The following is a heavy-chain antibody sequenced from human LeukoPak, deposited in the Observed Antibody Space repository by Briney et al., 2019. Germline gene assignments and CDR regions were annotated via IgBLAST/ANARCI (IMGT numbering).Heavy chain of an antibody. CDR2: IKQDGSEK. CDR1: GFTFSSYW. CDR3: ARALRRSVDTAMAKPYYGMDV. Sequence: QHGGSLRLSCAASGFTFSSYWMNWVRQAPGKGLEWVANIKQDGSEKYFVDSVKGRFTISRDNARNSLYLQMNSLRAEDTAVYYCARALRRSVDTAMAKPYYGMDVWGQGTTVTVSS. J-gene: IGHJ6*02. V-gene: IGHV3-7*02. D-gene: IGHD5-18*01.